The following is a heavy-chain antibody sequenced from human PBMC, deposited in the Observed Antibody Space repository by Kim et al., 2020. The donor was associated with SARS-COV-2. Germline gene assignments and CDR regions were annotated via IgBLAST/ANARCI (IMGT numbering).Heavy chain of an antibody. CDR3: ARRGGSYRDLGDAFDL. Sequence: GGSLRLSCAASGFTVSGNYMTWVRQAPGKGLEWVSIIYTAGGTYYADSVKGRFTISRDNSKNRLYLQMNSLRAEDTAVYYCARRGGSYRDLGDAFDLWGQGTMVTVSS. CDR2: IYTAGGT. V-gene: IGHV3-53*01. D-gene: IGHD1-26*01. CDR1: GFTVSGNY. J-gene: IGHJ3*01.